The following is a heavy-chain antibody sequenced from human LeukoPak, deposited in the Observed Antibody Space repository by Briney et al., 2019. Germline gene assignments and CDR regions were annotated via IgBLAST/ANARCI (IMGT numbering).Heavy chain of an antibody. CDR3: ARDSMWRYCSSTSCPGGGMDV. V-gene: IGHV3-64*04. J-gene: IGHJ6*02. CDR2: ISSNGGST. CDR1: GFTFSSYA. Sequence: PGGSLRLSCSASGFTFSSYAMHWVRQAPGKGLEYVSAISSNGGSTYYADSVKGRFTISRDNAKNTLYLQMNSLRAEDTAVYYCARDSMWRYCSSTSCPGGGMDVWGQGTTVTVSS. D-gene: IGHD2-2*01.